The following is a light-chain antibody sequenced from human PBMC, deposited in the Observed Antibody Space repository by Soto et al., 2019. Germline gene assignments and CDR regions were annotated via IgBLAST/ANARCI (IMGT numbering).Light chain of an antibody. CDR1: SSDVGAYDY. CDR3: SSYTSTSTYV. CDR2: EVT. J-gene: IGLJ1*01. V-gene: IGLV2-14*01. Sequence: QSVLTQPASVSGSPGQSITISCTGTSSDVGAYDYVSWHQQHPGKAPKFMIYEVTNRPPGVSHRFSGSKSGNTASLTISGLQAEDEADSYCSSYTSTSTYVFGTGTKVTVL.